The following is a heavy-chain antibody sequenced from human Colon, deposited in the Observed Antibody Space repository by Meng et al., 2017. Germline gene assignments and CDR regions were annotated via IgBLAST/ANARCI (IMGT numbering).Heavy chain of an antibody. CDR1: GYSFTVYY. J-gene: IGHJ4*02. CDR3: AKVEDNSGLY. Sequence: QVQLVQAGAEVRKPGASLRGSCQASGYSFTVYYIHWVRQAPGQGLEWMGRINPNTGDTKYAQKFDGRVTMTRDKSIDTAYLDLSRLRADDTAVYYCAKVEDNSGLYWGQGTLVTVSS. CDR2: INPNTGDT. V-gene: IGHV1-2*06. D-gene: IGHD3-22*01.